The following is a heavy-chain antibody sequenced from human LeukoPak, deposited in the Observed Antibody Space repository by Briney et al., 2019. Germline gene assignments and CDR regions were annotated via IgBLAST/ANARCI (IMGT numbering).Heavy chain of an antibody. CDR1: GGSISSYY. CDR3: ARGYNWFDP. CDR2: IYYSGST. J-gene: IGHJ5*02. Sequence: PSETLSLTCTVSGGSISSYYWSWIRQPPGKGLEWIGYIYYSGSTNYNPSLKSRVTISVDTSKNQFSLKVSSVTAADTAIYYCARGYNWFDPWGQGTLVTVSS. V-gene: IGHV4-59*01.